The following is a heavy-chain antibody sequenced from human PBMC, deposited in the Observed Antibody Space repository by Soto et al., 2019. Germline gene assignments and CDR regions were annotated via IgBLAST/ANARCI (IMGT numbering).Heavy chain of an antibody. Sequence: SVKVSCKASGGTFSSYAISWVRQAPGQGLEWMGGIIPIFGTANYAQKFQGRVTITADESTSTAYMELSSLRSEDTAVYYCARGGITMVRGVIIRRAYYYYCMDVWGQGTTVTVSS. J-gene: IGHJ6*02. CDR1: GGTFSSYA. V-gene: IGHV1-69*13. CDR3: ARGGITMVRGVIIRRAYYYYCMDV. D-gene: IGHD3-10*01. CDR2: IIPIFGTA.